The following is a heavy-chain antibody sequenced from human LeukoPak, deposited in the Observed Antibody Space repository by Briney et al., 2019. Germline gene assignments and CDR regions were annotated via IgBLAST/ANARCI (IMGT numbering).Heavy chain of an antibody. CDR3: AKDQGYYDSGSYVAFDI. CDR2: ISGSGGST. V-gene: IGHV3-23*01. CDR1: GFTFSSYG. J-gene: IGHJ3*02. Sequence: PGGSLRLSCAASGFTFSSYGMSWVRQAPGKGLEWVSAISGSGGSTYYADSVKGRFTISRDNSKNTLYLQMNSLRAEDTAVYYCAKDQGYYDSGSYVAFDIWGQGTMVTVSS. D-gene: IGHD3-10*01.